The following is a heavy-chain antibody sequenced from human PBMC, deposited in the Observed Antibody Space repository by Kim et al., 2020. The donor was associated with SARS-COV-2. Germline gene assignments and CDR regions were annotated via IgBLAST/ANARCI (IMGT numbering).Heavy chain of an antibody. CDR1: GGTFNTYA. CDR3: AREGSSSLSVDYFYGMDV. D-gene: IGHD2-2*01. V-gene: IGHV1-69*13. Sequence: SVKISCKASGGTFNTYAISWVRQAPGQGLEWMGGIIPIFGTASYAQKFQGRVTITAHESTTTAYMELSSLRSEDTAVYYCAREGSSSLSVDYFYGMDVWGQGTTVTVSS. J-gene: IGHJ6*02. CDR2: IIPIFGTA.